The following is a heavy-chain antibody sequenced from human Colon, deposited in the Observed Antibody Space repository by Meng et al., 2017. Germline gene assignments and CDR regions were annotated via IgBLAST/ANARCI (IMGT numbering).Heavy chain of an antibody. CDR1: GYNFIAYY. D-gene: IGHD2/OR15-2a*01. Sequence: GAEVQQPGVSVKVSRKASGYNFIAYYLHWVRQAPGSGFDYMGRINPHSGATIYAQRFQGRVTMTRDTSINTAYMELSSLRYDDTAIYYCATLEGPFRSTSGSAPDFWGQGTLVTVSS. CDR3: ATLEGPFRSTSGSAPDF. CDR2: INPHSGAT. J-gene: IGHJ4*02. V-gene: IGHV1-2*06.